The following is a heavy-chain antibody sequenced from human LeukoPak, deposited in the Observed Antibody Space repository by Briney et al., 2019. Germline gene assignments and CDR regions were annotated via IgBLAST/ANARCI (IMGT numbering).Heavy chain of an antibody. J-gene: IGHJ6*03. D-gene: IGHD6-25*01. Sequence: GGALRLSCAASGFTFSSYVMSWVRQARVKGREWVGNIKQDGMEKYYMDSVKRRFTISRDKAKNSLSLQMNTVRAEDTAVYYCARAINSSGLGIFLDGWGTRATVT. CDR1: GFTFSSYV. CDR2: IKQDGMEK. V-gene: IGHV3-7*01. CDR3: ARAINSSGLGIFLDG.